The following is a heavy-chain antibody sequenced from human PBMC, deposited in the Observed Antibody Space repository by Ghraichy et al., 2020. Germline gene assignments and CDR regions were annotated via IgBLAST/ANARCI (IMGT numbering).Heavy chain of an antibody. V-gene: IGHV3-23*01. J-gene: IGHJ6*02. CDR2: ISGSGCST. Sequence: LSLTCAASGFTFSSYAMSWVRQAPGKGLEWVSAISGSGCSTYYADSVKGRFTISRDNSKNTLYLQMNSLRAEDTAVYYCAKDRVAVAGRDYYYYYGMDVWGQGTTVTVSS. D-gene: IGHD6-19*01. CDR1: GFTFSSYA. CDR3: AKDRVAVAGRDYYYYYGMDV.